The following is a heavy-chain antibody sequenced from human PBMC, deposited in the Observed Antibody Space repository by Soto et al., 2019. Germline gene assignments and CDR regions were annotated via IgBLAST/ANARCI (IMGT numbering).Heavy chain of an antibody. CDR1: GGSISSSSYY. J-gene: IGHJ3*02. V-gene: IGHV4-39*01. CDR3: ATGMSDIVVVPAAMGAFDI. D-gene: IGHD2-2*01. CDR2: IYYSGST. Sequence: QLQLQESGPGLVKPSETLSLTCTVSGGSISSSSYYWGWIRQPPGKGLEWIGSIYYSGSTYYNPYLKSRVTISVDTSKNQFSLKLSSVTAADTAVYYCATGMSDIVVVPAAMGAFDIWGQGTMVTVSS.